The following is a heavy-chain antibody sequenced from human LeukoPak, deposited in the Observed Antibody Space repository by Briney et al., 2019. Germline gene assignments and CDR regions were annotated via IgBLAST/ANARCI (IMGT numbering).Heavy chain of an antibody. CDR3: ARAPQYCSGGSCYPEHWFDP. CDR1: GYTFTSYA. D-gene: IGHD2-15*01. V-gene: IGHV1-46*01. CDR2: INPSGGST. Sequence: ASVKVSCKASGYTFTSYAMHWVRQAPGQRLEWMGIINPSGGSTSYAQKFQGRVTMTRDTSTSTVYMELSSLRSEDTAVYYCARAPQYCSGGSCYPEHWFDPWDQGTLVTVSS. J-gene: IGHJ5*02.